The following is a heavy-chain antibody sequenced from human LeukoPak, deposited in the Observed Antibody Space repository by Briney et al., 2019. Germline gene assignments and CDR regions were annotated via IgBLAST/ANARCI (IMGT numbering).Heavy chain of an antibody. D-gene: IGHD2-2*01. CDR3: AGLVVPAAKSYYYYYMDV. CDR1: GFTVSSNY. CDR2: IYSGGST. V-gene: IGHV3-66*02. J-gene: IGHJ6*03. Sequence: GGSLRLSCAASGFTVSSNYMSWVRQAPGKGLEWVSVIYSGGSTYYADSVKGRFTISRDNSKDTLYLQMNSLRAEDTAVYYCAGLVVPAAKSYYYYYMDVWGQRDHGHRLL.